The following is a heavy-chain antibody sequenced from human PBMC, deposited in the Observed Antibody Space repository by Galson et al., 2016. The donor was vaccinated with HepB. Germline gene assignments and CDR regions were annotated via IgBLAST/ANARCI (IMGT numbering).Heavy chain of an antibody. CDR1: GFSLSTSRLA. J-gene: IGHJ4*02. CDR3: ARRAIVGAHFDY. D-gene: IGHD1-26*01. Sequence: PALVKPTQTLTLTCTFSGFSLSTSRLAVGWIRQPPGKALEWLAHIYWDEDKRYNPSLKSRLTITKDNSRNHVVLTMTNMDPVDTATYYCARRAIVGAHFDYWGQGILVTVSS. V-gene: IGHV2-5*02. CDR2: IYWDEDK.